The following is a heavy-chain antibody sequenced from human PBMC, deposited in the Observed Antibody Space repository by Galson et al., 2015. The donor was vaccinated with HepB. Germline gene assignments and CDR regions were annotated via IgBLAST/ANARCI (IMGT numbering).Heavy chain of an antibody. CDR2: IYHRGST. CDR1: GGSFSDDY. CDR3: ARRSGYNYGDRNHYCGMDV. J-gene: IGHJ6*02. Sequence: SETLSLTCAVHGGSFSDDYWNWIRQPPGKGLEWIGEIYHRGSTNYNPSLRSRVTISVDTSKNQFSLTLMSVTAADTAVYFCARRSGYNYGDRNHYCGMDVWGQGTTVTVSS. V-gene: IGHV4-34*01. D-gene: IGHD5-18*01.